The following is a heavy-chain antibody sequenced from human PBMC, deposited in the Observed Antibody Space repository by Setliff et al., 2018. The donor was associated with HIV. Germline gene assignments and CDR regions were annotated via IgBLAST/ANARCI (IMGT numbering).Heavy chain of an antibody. D-gene: IGHD3-22*01. Sequence: GESLRLSCAASGFTFSGSTIHWVRQASGKGLEWVGRIGSKANSYATAYAASVKSRFTTSREDSKNTAYLQMNSLKTEDTAVYYCKADSSGYPWGQGTLVTVSS. CDR2: IGSKANSYAT. V-gene: IGHV3-73*01. CDR1: GFTFSGST. CDR3: KADSSGYP. J-gene: IGHJ5*02.